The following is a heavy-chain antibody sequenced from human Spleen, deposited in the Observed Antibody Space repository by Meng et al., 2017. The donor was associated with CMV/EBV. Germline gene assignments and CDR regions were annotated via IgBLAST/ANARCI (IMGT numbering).Heavy chain of an antibody. Sequence: SETLSLTCTVSGDSISSSNYYWAWIRQPPGKGLEWIVSMHHSGTTYYNSSLKSRVFMSLDTSKNQFFLNLNSVTAADTAVYYCTRDPHCSSASCLKFDPWGQETLVTVSS. CDR2: MHHSGTT. V-gene: IGHV4-39*07. J-gene: IGHJ5*02. CDR1: GDSISSSNYY. D-gene: IGHD2-2*01. CDR3: TRDPHCSSASCLKFDP.